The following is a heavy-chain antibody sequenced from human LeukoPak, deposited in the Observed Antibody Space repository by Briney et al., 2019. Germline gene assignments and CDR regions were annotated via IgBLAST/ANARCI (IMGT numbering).Heavy chain of an antibody. CDR2: ISYDGSNK. D-gene: IGHD3-22*01. CDR1: GFTFSSYA. Sequence: GGSLRLSCAASGFTFSSYAMHWVRQAPGKGLEWVAVISYDGSNKYYADSVKGRFTISRDNSKNTLYLQMNSLRAEDTAVYYCARGFRGDDSSGYYENPTYYYFDYWGQGTLVTVSS. V-gene: IGHV3-30-3*01. J-gene: IGHJ4*02. CDR3: ARGFRGDDSSGYYENPTYYYFDY.